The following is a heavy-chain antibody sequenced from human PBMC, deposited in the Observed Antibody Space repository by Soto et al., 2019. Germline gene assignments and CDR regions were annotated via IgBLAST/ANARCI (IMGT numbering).Heavy chain of an antibody. J-gene: IGHJ4*02. Sequence: GGSLRLSCAASGFPFSNFAMHWVRQAPGKGLEWVAIIPYDGRNNYHGDSVKGRFTISRDNSKNTLYLQMNSLSAEDTAVYYCAREWSSSGWSKFDSWGQGTLVTVSS. CDR2: IPYDGRNN. CDR1: GFPFSNFA. CDR3: AREWSSSGWSKFDS. D-gene: IGHD6-19*01. V-gene: IGHV3-30*04.